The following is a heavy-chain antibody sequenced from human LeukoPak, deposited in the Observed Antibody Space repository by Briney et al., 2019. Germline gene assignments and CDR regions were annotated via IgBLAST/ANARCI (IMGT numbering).Heavy chain of an antibody. Sequence: SETLSLTCTVSGGSISSYYWSWIQQPAGKGLEWIGRIYTSGSTNYNASLKSRVTMSVDTSKNQFSLKLSSGTAADTAVYYCVRGRMYSSGWEGNDYWGQGTLVTVSS. CDR3: VRGRMYSSGWEGNDY. J-gene: IGHJ4*02. V-gene: IGHV4-4*07. D-gene: IGHD6-19*01. CDR2: IYTSGST. CDR1: GGSISSYY.